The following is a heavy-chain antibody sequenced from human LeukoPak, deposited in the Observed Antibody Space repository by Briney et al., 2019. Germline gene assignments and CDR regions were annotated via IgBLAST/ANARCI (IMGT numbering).Heavy chain of an antibody. CDR3: ARGEKGDRVSLFEY. V-gene: IGHV4-34*01. CDR1: GGSFSGYY. CDR2: INHSGST. J-gene: IGHJ4*02. D-gene: IGHD1-26*01. Sequence: PSETLSLTCAVYGGSFSGYYWSWIRQPPGKGLEWIGEINHSGSTNYNPSLKSRVTISVDTSKNQFSLKLSSVTAADTAVYFCARGEKGDRVSLFEYWGQGTLVTVSS.